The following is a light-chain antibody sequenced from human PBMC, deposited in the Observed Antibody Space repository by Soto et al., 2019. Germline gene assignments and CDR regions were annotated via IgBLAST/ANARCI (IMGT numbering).Light chain of an antibody. CDR2: GAS. CDR3: QQFGSSPPRFT. V-gene: IGKV3-20*01. J-gene: IGKJ3*01. CDR1: QSVSSSY. Sequence: EIVLTHSPGTLSLSPGERATLACRASQSVSSSYLAWYQQKPGQAPRLLIYGASSRATGIPDRFSGSGSGTDFTLTISRLEPEDFAVYYCQQFGSSPPRFTFGPGTKVDIK.